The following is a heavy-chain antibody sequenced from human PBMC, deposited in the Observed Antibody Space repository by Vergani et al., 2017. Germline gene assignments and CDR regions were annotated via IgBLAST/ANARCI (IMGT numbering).Heavy chain of an antibody. D-gene: IGHD1-26*01. CDR1: GYTFSSYA. CDR2: IIPIFGIA. V-gene: IGHV1-69*17. J-gene: IGHJ6*02. CDR3: ARDGGEGATIDYYYGMDV. Sequence: QVQLVQSGAEVKKPGASVKVSCKASGYTFSSYAISWVRQAPGQGLEWMGGIIPIFGIANYAQKFQGRVTITADKSTSTAYMELSSLRSEDTAVYYCARDGGEGATIDYYYGMDVWGQGTTVTVSS.